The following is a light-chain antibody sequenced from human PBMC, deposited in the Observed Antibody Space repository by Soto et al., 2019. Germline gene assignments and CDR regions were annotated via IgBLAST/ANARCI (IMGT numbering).Light chain of an antibody. V-gene: IGKV3-11*01. Sequence: PGERATLSCRASQSVSSYLAWYQQKPGQAPRLLIYDASNRATGIPSRFSGSGSGTEFTLTINNLQPEDSATYYCQQSQNTPRTFGQGTKVDIK. J-gene: IGKJ1*01. CDR2: DAS. CDR3: QQSQNTPRT. CDR1: QSVSSY.